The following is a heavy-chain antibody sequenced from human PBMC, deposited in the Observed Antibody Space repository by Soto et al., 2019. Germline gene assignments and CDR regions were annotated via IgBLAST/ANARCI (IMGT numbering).Heavy chain of an antibody. Sequence: QVQLVESGGGVVQPGRSLRLSCAASGFTFSSYGMHWVRQALGKGLEWVAVIWYDGSNKYYADSVKGRFTISRDNSKNTLYLQMNSLRAEDTAVYYCARDRDYYFDYWGQGTLVTVSS. CDR2: IWYDGSNK. CDR1: GFTFSSYG. CDR3: ARDRDYYFDY. D-gene: IGHD2-21*02. V-gene: IGHV3-33*01. J-gene: IGHJ4*02.